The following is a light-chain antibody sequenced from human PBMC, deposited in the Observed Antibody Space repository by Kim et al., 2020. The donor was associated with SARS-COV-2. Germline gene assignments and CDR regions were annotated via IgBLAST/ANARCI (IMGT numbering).Light chain of an antibody. CDR1: SGHSSYA. CDR2: LNSDGSH. J-gene: IGLJ3*02. V-gene: IGLV4-69*01. CDR3: QTWGTGIWV. Sequence: QPVLTQSPSASASLGASVKLTCTLSSGHSSYAIAWHQQQPEKGPRYLMKLNSDGSHSKGDGIPDRFSGSSSGAERYLIISSLQSEDEADYYCQTWGTGIWVFGGGTQLTVL.